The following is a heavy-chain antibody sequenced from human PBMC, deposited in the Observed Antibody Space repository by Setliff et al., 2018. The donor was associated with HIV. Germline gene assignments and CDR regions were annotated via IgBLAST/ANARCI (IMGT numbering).Heavy chain of an antibody. CDR1: GGSLSGYH. CDR2: INHSGST. Sequence: SETLSLTCAVYGGSLSGYHWSWIRQSPEKGLEWIGEINHSGSTNYNPSLKSRVTMSVDTSKNQFSLKLSSVTAADTAVYYCARGGGYDRSGYYPLDYWGQGTPVTSPQ. D-gene: IGHD3-22*01. CDR3: ARGGGYDRSGYYPLDY. V-gene: IGHV4-34*01. J-gene: IGHJ4*02.